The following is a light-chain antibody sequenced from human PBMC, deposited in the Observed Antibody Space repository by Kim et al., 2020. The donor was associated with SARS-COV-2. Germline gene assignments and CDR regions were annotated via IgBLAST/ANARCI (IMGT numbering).Light chain of an antibody. J-gene: IGKJ2*03. Sequence: EIILTQSPATLSLSPGERATLSCRASQSVSNYLAWYQDKPGQAPRLLIYDASNRAAGIPARFSGSGSGTDFTLTISSLEPEDFAVYYCQQRSIMYSFGQGTKLEIK. V-gene: IGKV3-11*01. CDR2: DAS. CDR3: QQRSIMYS. CDR1: QSVSNY.